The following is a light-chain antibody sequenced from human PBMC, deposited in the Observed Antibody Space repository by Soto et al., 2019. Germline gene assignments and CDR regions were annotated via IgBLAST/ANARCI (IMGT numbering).Light chain of an antibody. CDR3: SSYAGSNYYV. CDR2: EVS. J-gene: IGLJ1*01. Sequence: QSALTQPPSASGSXXXSVXXXCTGTSSDVGGYNYVSWYQQHPGKAPKLMIYEVSKRPSGVPDRFSGSKSGNTASLTVSGLQAEDEADYYCSSYAGSNYYVFGTGTKLTVL. V-gene: IGLV2-8*01. CDR1: SSDVGGYNY.